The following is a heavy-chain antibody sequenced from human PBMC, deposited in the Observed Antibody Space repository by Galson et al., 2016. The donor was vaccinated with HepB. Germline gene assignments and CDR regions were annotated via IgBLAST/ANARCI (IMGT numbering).Heavy chain of an antibody. V-gene: IGHV3-48*02. CDR2: ISRTGETF. CDR1: GFSFSSYN. J-gene: IGHJ4*02. CDR3: ARDRRHNYAFFDS. D-gene: IGHD3-16*01. Sequence: SQRLSCAASGFSFSSYNMDWVRRAPGKGLEWVSYISRTGETFYYADSVKGRFPISRDNAKNLLYLQMNSLRDEDTAVYYCARDRRHNYAFFDSWGQGTLVTVSS.